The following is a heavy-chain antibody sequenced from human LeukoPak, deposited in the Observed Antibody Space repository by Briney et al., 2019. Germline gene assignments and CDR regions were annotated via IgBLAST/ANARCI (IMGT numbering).Heavy chain of an antibody. V-gene: IGHV4-39*01. D-gene: IGHD3-22*01. CDR3: ARGYDSSGPIDY. CDR2: IYYSGST. CDR1: GGSISSSSDY. Sequence: SETLSLTCTVSGGSISSSSDYWGWIRQPPGKGLEWIGSIYYSGSTYYNPSLKSRVTISVDTSKNQFFLKLSSVTDADTAVYYCARGYDSSGPIDYWGQGTLVTVSS. J-gene: IGHJ4*02.